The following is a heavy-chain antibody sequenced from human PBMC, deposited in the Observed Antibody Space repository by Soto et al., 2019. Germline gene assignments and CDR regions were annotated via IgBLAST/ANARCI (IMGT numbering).Heavy chain of an antibody. D-gene: IGHD1-7*01. CDR1: WGNSIDHG. Sequence: PLEPHRVTNTVAWGNSIDHGGRRISKTPGKGLEWIGYIYYSGSTNYNPYLKSRVTISVDTSKNQFSLKLSSVTAADTAVYYCAREGLITGTRYYYYGMDVWGQGTTVTVSS. J-gene: IGHJ6*02. CDR2: IYYSGST. CDR3: AREGLITGTRYYYYGMDV. V-gene: IGHV4-59*11.